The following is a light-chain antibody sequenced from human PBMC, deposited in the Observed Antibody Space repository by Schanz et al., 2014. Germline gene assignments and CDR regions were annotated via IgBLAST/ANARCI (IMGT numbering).Light chain of an antibody. CDR2: GAS. J-gene: IGKJ4*01. CDR3: QQRSNWPLT. CDR1: QSVSSY. V-gene: IGKV3-11*01. Sequence: EIVLTQSPATLSLSPGERATLSCRASQSVSSYLAWYQQKPGQAPRLLIYGASTRATGIPARFSGSGSGTEFTLTISSLQSEDFAVYYCQQRSNWPLTFGGGTKVEIK.